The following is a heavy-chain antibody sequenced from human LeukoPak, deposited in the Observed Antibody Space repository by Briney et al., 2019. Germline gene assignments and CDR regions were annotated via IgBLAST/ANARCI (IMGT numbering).Heavy chain of an antibody. CDR3: AKDQMTFGGVIAEHFDY. J-gene: IGHJ4*02. Sequence: GGSLRLSCAASGFTFSSYGMSWVRQAPGKGLEWVSAISGSGGSTYYADSVKGRFTISRDNSKNTLYLKMNIRRAEDTAVYYCAKDQMTFGGVIAEHFDYWGQGTLVTVSS. CDR1: GFTFSSYG. D-gene: IGHD3-16*02. CDR2: ISGSGGST. V-gene: IGHV3-23*01.